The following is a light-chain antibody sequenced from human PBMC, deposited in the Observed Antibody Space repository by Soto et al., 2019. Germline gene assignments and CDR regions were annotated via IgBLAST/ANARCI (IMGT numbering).Light chain of an antibody. J-gene: IGKJ3*01. V-gene: IGKV1-33*01. CDR1: QDSSNY. CDR3: QQYDNLPPFT. Sequence: DIQMTQSPSSMSASVGDRVTITCQASQDSSNYLNRYQQKPGKAPKLLIYDASNLETGFPSRFSGSGSGTDFTFTISSLQTEDIATYYCQQYDNLPPFTFGPGTKVYIK. CDR2: DAS.